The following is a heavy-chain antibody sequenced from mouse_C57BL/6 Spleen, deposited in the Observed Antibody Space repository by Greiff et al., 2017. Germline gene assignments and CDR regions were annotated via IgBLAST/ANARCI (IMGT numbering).Heavy chain of an antibody. V-gene: IGHV5-4*01. CDR1: GFTFSSYA. CDR2: ISDGGSYT. J-gene: IGHJ3*01. Sequence: EVQGVESGGGLVKPGGSLKLSCAASGFTFSSYAMSWVRQTPEKRLEWVATISDGGSYTYYPDNVKGRFTISRDNAKNNLYLQMSHLKSEDTAMYYCARGGYDGYPAWFAYWGQGTLVTVSA. D-gene: IGHD2-3*01. CDR3: ARGGYDGYPAWFAY.